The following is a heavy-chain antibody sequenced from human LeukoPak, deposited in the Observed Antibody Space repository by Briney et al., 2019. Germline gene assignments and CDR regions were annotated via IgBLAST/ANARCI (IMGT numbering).Heavy chain of an antibody. V-gene: IGHV1-69*13. CDR3: ARGTPYCSSTSCYETYYYYYGMDV. J-gene: IGHJ6*02. CDR1: GYTFTGYY. Sequence: ASVKVSCKASGYTFTGYYMHWVRQAPGQGLEWMGGIIPIFGTANYAQKFQGRVTITADESTSTAYMELSSLRSEDTAVYYCARGTPYCSSTSCYETYYYYYGMDVWGQGTTVTVSS. CDR2: IIPIFGTA. D-gene: IGHD2-2*01.